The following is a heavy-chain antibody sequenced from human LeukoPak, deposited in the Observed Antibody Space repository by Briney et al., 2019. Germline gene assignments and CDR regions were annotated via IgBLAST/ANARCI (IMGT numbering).Heavy chain of an antibody. CDR1: GCTFSSYT. Sequence: GGSLSLSCAASGCTFSSYTMTWARLAPGKGLEWVSGISGSGAITDYVDSVRGRFTISRDNSKNTVYLQMHSLRTEDTAVYYCARAAMVRGVDYFDYWGQGTLVTVSS. J-gene: IGHJ4*02. V-gene: IGHV3-23*01. CDR2: ISGSGAIT. D-gene: IGHD3-10*01. CDR3: ARAAMVRGVDYFDY.